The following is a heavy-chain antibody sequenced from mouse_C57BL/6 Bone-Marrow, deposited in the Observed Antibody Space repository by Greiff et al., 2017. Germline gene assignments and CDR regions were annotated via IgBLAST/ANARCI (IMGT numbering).Heavy chain of an antibody. CDR3: ERWGVLRFDY. Sequence: VQLQQSDAELVKPGASVKISCKVSGYTFTDHTIHWMKQRPEQGLEWIGYIYPRDGSTKYNEKFKGKATLTANKSSSTAYMQLNSRTAEYSAVNFCERWGVLRFDYWGQGTTLTVSS. V-gene: IGHV1-78*01. J-gene: IGHJ2*01. CDR1: GYTFTDHT. CDR2: IYPRDGST. D-gene: IGHD1-1*01.